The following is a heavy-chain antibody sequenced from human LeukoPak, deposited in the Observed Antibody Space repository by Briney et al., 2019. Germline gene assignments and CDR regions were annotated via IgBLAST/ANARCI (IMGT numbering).Heavy chain of an antibody. Sequence: GSLRLSCAASGFTFSSYAMSWVRQAPGKGLEWVSVISGSGGSTYHADSVKGRFTISRDNSKNTLYLQMNSLRAEDTAVYYCARGNGYNYAYYFDYWGQGTLVTVSS. J-gene: IGHJ4*02. CDR1: GFTFSSYA. V-gene: IGHV3-23*01. CDR2: ISGSGGST. D-gene: IGHD5-18*01. CDR3: ARGNGYNYAYYFDY.